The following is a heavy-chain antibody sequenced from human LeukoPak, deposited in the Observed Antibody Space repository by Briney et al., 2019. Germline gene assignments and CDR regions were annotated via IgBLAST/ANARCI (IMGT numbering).Heavy chain of an antibody. CDR1: GYTFTSYD. J-gene: IGHJ6*03. V-gene: IGHV1-8*01. Sequence: ASVKVSCKASGYTFTSYDINWVRPATGQGLEWMGWMNPNSGNTGYAQKFQGRVTMTRNTSISTAYMELSSLRSEDTAVYYCARAYSSSWYYYYYYMDVWGKGTTVTVSS. CDR2: MNPNSGNT. CDR3: ARAYSSSWYYYYYYMDV. D-gene: IGHD6-13*01.